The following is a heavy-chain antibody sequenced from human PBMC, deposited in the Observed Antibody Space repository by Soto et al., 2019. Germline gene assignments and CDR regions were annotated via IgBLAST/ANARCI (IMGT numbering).Heavy chain of an antibody. CDR2: IYHSGNT. CDR1: GGSISSGRW. J-gene: IGHJ6*02. D-gene: IGHD1-26*01. CDR3: STSRGRLYGLDV. V-gene: IGHV4-4*02. Sequence: QVQLQESGPRLVKPSGTLSLTCAVSGGSISSGRWWTWVRQTPGQGLEWLGEIYHSGNTDYNPSPKSRVSIPVDRSKSQSSLNLTSVTAADTAVYYCSTSRGRLYGLDVWGQGTTVTVSS.